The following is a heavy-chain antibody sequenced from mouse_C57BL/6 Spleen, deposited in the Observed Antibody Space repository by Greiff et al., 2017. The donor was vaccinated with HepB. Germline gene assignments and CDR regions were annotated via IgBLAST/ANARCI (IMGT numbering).Heavy chain of an antibody. CDR1: GYSFTDYN. J-gene: IGHJ4*01. D-gene: IGHD3-2*02. V-gene: IGHV1-39*01. Sequence: VHVKQSGPELVKPGASVKISCKASGYSFTDYNMNWVKQSNGKSLEWIGVINPNYGTTSYKQKFKGKATLTVDQSSSTAYMQLNSLTSEDSAVYYCARGQLRIYAMDYWGQGTSVTVSS. CDR3: ARGQLRIYAMDY. CDR2: INPNYGTT.